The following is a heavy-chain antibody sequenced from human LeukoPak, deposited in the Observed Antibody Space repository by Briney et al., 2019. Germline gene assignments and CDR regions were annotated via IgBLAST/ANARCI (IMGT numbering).Heavy chain of an antibody. CDR1: GFTFSSYA. CDR2: ISGSGGST. J-gene: IGHJ4*02. Sequence: PGGSLRLSCAASGFTFSSYAMSWVRQAPGKGLEWVSAISGSGGSTYYADSVKGRFTISRDNSKNTLYLQMNGLRAEDTAVYYCAKEGVTMVRGVIHHRQFDYWGQGTLVTVSS. V-gene: IGHV3-23*01. D-gene: IGHD3-10*01. CDR3: AKEGVTMVRGVIHHRQFDY.